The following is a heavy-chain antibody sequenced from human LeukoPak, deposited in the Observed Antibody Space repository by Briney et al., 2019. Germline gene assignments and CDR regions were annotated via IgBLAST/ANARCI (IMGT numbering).Heavy chain of an antibody. CDR3: ARVYCSGGSCYGMDV. CDR2: MNPNSGNT. CDR1: GYTFTSYD. D-gene: IGHD2-15*01. Sequence: ASVKVSCKASGYTFTSYDINWVRQATGLGLEWMGWMNPNSGNTGSAQKFQGRVTMTRNTSISTAYMELSSLRSEDTAVYYCARVYCSGGSCYGMDVWGQGTTVTVSS. J-gene: IGHJ6*02. V-gene: IGHV1-8*01.